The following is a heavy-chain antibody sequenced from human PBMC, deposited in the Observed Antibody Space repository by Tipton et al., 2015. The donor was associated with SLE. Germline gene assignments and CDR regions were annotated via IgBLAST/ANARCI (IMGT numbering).Heavy chain of an antibody. CDR2: INHSGST. Sequence: TLSLTCAVYGGSFSGYYWSWIRQPPGKGLEWIGEINHSGSTNYNPSLKSRVIISVDTSKNQFSLKLSSVTAADTAVYYCARDGYYDFWSGKGAFDIWGQGTMVTVSS. D-gene: IGHD3-3*01. J-gene: IGHJ3*02. CDR3: ARDGYYDFWSGKGAFDI. V-gene: IGHV4-34*01. CDR1: GGSFSGYY.